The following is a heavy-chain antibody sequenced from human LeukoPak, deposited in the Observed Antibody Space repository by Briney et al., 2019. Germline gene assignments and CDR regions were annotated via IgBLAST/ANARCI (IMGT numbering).Heavy chain of an antibody. J-gene: IGHJ4*02. CDR3: AKDSGSYYFDH. D-gene: IGHD3-10*01. Sequence: PGRSLRLSCAASGFTFNNYGMTWVRQAPGKGLEWVSHISGSGRNTYYADSVKGRFTISRDNSKNTLYLQMNSLRAEDTALYYCAKDSGSYYFDHWGQGTLVTVSS. V-gene: IGHV3-23*01. CDR1: GFTFNNYG. CDR2: ISGSGRNT.